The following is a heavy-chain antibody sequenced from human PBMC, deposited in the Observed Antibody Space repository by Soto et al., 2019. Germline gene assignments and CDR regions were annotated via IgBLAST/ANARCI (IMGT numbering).Heavy chain of an antibody. CDR3: AADDTTTVI. J-gene: IGHJ4*02. V-gene: IGHV1-58*01. CDR1: GFTFTNSA. Sequence: GASVKVSSKAPGFTFTNSAVQWVRQARGQRLEWIGWIVVGSGNTNSAQKFQERVTFTRDMSTSTVYMVLSSLTSADTAVYFCAADDTTTVIRGPRTLDTGSS. CDR2: IVVGSGNT. D-gene: IGHD3-16*02.